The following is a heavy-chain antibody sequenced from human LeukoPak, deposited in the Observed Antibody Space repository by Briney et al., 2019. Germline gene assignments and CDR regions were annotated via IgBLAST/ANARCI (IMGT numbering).Heavy chain of an antibody. J-gene: IGHJ3*02. D-gene: IGHD2-15*01. CDR1: GGSISSGSYY. CDR3: ARGSVVVAATPIGAFYI. Sequence: PSETLSLTCTVSGGSISSGSYYWSWIRQPAGKGLEWIGRIYTSGSTNYNPSLKSRVTISVDTSKNQFSLKLSSVTAADTAVYYCARGSVVVAATPIGAFYIWGQGTMVTVSS. CDR2: IYTSGST. V-gene: IGHV4-61*02.